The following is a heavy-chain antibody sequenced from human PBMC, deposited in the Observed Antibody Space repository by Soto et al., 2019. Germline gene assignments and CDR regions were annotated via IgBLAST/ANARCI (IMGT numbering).Heavy chain of an antibody. CDR1: GFSFKNYA. D-gene: IGHD3-10*01. CDR3: ARGVRAETYYNAFDY. J-gene: IGHJ4*01. CDR2: ISHNDEPKI. V-gene: IGHV3-30-3*01. Sequence: QVQLVESGGGVVQPGSSLRLSCAASGFSFKNYAFHWVRQAPGKGLEWVALISHNDEPKIFYADSVQGRFTISRDNFKNTVYLLMNSLRDEDTAVYHGARGVRAETYYNAFDYWGQGTQVTVSS.